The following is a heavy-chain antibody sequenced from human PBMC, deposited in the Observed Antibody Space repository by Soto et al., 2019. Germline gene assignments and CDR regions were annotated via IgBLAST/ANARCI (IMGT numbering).Heavy chain of an antibody. CDR2: INPNSGGT. V-gene: IGHV1-2*04. J-gene: IGHJ3*02. CDR1: GYTFTGYY. D-gene: IGHD6-13*01. Sequence: ASVKVSCKASGYTFTGYYMHWVRQAPGQGLEWMGWINPNSGGTNYAQKFQGWVTMTRDTSISTAYMELSRLRSDDTAVYYCARDYIAAAGTDASDIWGQGTMVTVSS. CDR3: ARDYIAAAGTDASDI.